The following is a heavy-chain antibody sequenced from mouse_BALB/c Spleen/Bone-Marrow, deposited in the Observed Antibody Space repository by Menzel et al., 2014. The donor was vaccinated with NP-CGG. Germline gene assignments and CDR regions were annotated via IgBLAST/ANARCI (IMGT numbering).Heavy chain of an antibody. Sequence: VQLQQSGAELVRPGSSVKISCKASGYAFSSYWMNWVKQRPGQGLEWIGQIYPGDGDTNYNGKFKGKATLTADKSSSTAYMQLSSLTSEDSAVYFCARQYGNCFNYWGQGTTLTVSS. CDR3: ARQYGNCFNY. CDR2: IYPGDGDT. V-gene: IGHV1-80*01. J-gene: IGHJ2*01. CDR1: GYAFSSYW. D-gene: IGHD2-10*02.